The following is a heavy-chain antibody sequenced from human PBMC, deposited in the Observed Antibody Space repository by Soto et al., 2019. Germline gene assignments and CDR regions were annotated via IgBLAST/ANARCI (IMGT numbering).Heavy chain of an antibody. CDR3: ARSQGSSTSLEIYYYYYYGMDV. V-gene: IGHV1-69*06. J-gene: IGHJ6*02. Sequence: QVQLVQSGAEVKKPGSSVKVSCKASGGTFSSYAISWVRQAPGQGLEWMGGIIPISGTANYAQKFQGGVTIPADKSTSTAYMELSSLRSEDTAVYYCARSQGSSTSLEIYYYYYYGMDVWGQGTTVTVSS. CDR2: IIPISGTA. D-gene: IGHD2-2*01. CDR1: GGTFSSYA.